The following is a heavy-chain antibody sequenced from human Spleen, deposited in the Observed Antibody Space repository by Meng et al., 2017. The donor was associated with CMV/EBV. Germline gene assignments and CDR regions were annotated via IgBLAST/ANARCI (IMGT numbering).Heavy chain of an antibody. CDR2: ISGSGVTM. Sequence: GESLKISCAASGFTFRNYDMNWVRQAPGKGLEWVSFISGSGVTMYYVDSVKGRFTISRDNAKNSLYLQMNSLRAEDTAVYYCARDPGLAFDIWGQGTMVTVSS. J-gene: IGHJ3*02. CDR1: GFTFRNYD. D-gene: IGHD3-10*01. V-gene: IGHV3-48*03. CDR3: ARDPGLAFDI.